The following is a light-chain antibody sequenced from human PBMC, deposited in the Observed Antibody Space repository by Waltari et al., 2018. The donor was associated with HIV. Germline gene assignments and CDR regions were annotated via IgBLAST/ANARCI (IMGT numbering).Light chain of an antibody. CDR2: DVS. Sequence: QSALTQPASVSGSPGQSITISCTGTSSDVGGYNYVSWYQQHPGKAPKLRIYDVSNRPSGVSNRFSGSKSGNTASLTISGLQAEDEADYYCSSYTSSSTLVFGRGTKLTVL. CDR1: SSDVGGYNY. V-gene: IGLV2-14*03. J-gene: IGLJ3*02. CDR3: SSYTSSSTLV.